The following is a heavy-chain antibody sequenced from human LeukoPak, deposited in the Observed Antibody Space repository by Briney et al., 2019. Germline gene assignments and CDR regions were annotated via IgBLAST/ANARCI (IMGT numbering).Heavy chain of an antibody. Sequence: GGSLRLSCVASGFTFSTFAMNWVRQAPGKGLEWVSTISETGRSTYYADSVKGQFTISRDNSKNTLYLQMNSLRAEDTAVYYCAKDRGYSYGISEYWGQGTLVTVSS. CDR1: GFTFSTFA. J-gene: IGHJ4*02. D-gene: IGHD5-18*01. CDR2: ISETGRST. CDR3: AKDRGYSYGISEY. V-gene: IGHV3-23*01.